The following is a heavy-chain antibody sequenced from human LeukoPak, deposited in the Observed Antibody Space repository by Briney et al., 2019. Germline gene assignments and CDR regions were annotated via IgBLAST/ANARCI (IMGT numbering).Heavy chain of an antibody. J-gene: IGHJ6*02. D-gene: IGHD2-2*01. Sequence: SETLSLTCAVYGGSFSGYYWSWIRQPPGKGLEWIGEINHSGSTNYNPSLKSRVTISVDTSKNQFSLKLSSVTAADTAVYYCARDRIVVVPAAMAYYGMDVWGQGTTVTVSS. V-gene: IGHV4-34*01. CDR2: INHSGST. CDR3: ARDRIVVVPAAMAYYGMDV. CDR1: GGSFSGYY.